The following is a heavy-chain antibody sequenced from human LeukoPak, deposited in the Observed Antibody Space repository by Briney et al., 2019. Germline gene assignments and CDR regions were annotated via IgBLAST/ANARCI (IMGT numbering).Heavy chain of an antibody. CDR3: ARVGSTDSPHAFDI. V-gene: IGHV3-74*03. D-gene: IGHD2-21*02. CDR2: LKSDDTDA. Sequence: GGSLRLSCAASGFTFSDYWMYWGRQAPGKGLVWVSRLKSDDTDATYADSVKGRFTISRDNAKNTLYLQMNSLRAEDTSVYYCARVGSTDSPHAFDIWGQGTMVTVSS. J-gene: IGHJ3*02. CDR1: GFTFSDYW.